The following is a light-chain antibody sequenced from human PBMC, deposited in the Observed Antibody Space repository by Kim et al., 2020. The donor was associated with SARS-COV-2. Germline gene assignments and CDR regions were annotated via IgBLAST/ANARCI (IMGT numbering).Light chain of an antibody. CDR2: EAS. J-gene: IGKJ2*01. CDR3: QQYVFSPRT. CDR1: QSVSSSF. Sequence: LSPGERATLSCVTSQSVSSSFLAWYQQKPGLAPRLLIHEASTRATGIPDRFSGSGSGTAYTLTISRVEPEDIAVYYCQQYVFSPRTFGRGTKLEI. V-gene: IGKV3D-20*01.